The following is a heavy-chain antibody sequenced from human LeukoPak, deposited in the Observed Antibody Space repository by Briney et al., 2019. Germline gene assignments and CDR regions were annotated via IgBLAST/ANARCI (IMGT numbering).Heavy chain of an antibody. CDR1: GGSISSTF. Sequence: SETLSLTCTVSGGSISSTFWSWIRQPPGKGLEWIGLISKSTSAKYNPSLESRVTISMDTSKNQFSLRLSSVTAADTAVYYCARSHSSGWSKFDPWGQGTLVTISS. J-gene: IGHJ5*02. D-gene: IGHD6-19*01. CDR3: ARSHSSGWSKFDP. CDR2: ISKSTSA. V-gene: IGHV4-59*01.